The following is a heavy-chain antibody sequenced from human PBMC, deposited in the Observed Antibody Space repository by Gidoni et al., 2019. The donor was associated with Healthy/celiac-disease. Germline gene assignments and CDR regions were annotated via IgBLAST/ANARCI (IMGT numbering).Heavy chain of an antibody. CDR3: ARDVAGPAYTNWFDP. CDR1: GYSISSGYY. CDR2: IYHSGST. Sequence: QVQLQESGPGLVKPSETLSLTCTVSGYSISSGYYWGWIRQPPGKGLEWIGSIYHSGSTYYNPSLKSRVTISVDTSKNQFSLKLSSVTAADTAVYYCARDVAGPAYTNWFDPWGQGTLVTVSS. J-gene: IGHJ5*02. D-gene: IGHD6-19*01. V-gene: IGHV4-38-2*02.